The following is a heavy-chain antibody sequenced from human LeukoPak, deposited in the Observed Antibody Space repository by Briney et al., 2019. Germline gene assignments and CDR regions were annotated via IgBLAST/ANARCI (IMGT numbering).Heavy chain of an antibody. J-gene: IGHJ4*02. V-gene: IGHV4-31*03. CDR1: GGSISSGGYY. Sequence: SQTLSLTCTVSGGSISSGGYYWSWIRQHPGKGLEWIGYIYYSGSTYYNPSLKSRVTISVNTSKNQFSLKLSSVTAADTAVYYCARDGSRSYYIDYWGQGTLVTVSS. CDR2: IYYSGST. D-gene: IGHD3-10*01. CDR3: ARDGSRSYYIDY.